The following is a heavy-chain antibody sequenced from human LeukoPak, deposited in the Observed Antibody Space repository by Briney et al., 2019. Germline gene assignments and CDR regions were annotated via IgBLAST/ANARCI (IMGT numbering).Heavy chain of an antibody. D-gene: IGHD3-22*01. Sequence: GGSLRLSRAASGFTFRNHWMHWVRQAPGKGLVWVSRMNTDGSNIAYADSVKGRFTISRDNSKNTLYLQMNSLRAEDTAVYYCARDSYTSGDYWGQGTLVTVSS. CDR1: GFTFRNHW. CDR3: ARDSYTSGDY. V-gene: IGHV3-74*01. J-gene: IGHJ4*02. CDR2: MNTDGSNI.